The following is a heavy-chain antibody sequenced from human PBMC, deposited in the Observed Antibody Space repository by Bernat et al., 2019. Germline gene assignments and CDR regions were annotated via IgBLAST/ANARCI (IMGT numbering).Heavy chain of an antibody. V-gene: IGHV4-34*01. Sequence: QVQLQQWGAGLLKPSETLSLTCAVYGGSFSGYYWSWIRQPPGKGLEWIGEINHSGSTNYNPSLKSRCTISVDTSKNQFSLKLSSVTAADTAVYYCARGPSGGYQGDAFDIWGQGTMVTVSS. J-gene: IGHJ3*02. CDR2: INHSGST. CDR1: GGSFSGYY. D-gene: IGHD5-12*01. CDR3: ARGPSGGYQGDAFDI.